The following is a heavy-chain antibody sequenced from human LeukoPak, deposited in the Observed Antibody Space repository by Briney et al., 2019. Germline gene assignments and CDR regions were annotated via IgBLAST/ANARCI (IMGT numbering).Heavy chain of an antibody. J-gene: IGHJ4*02. CDR3: ARQGYHWNDNNLYYFDY. CDR1: GYSINSAYY. Sequence: SETLSLTCAVSGYSINSAYYWGWIRQPPGKGLEWIGSMYHSGSTWYSPSLKSRISISIDTSKSQFSLKLRSVTAADTAIYYCARQGYHWNDNNLYYFDYWGQGTLVTASS. V-gene: IGHV4-38-2*01. CDR2: MYHSGST. D-gene: IGHD1-20*01.